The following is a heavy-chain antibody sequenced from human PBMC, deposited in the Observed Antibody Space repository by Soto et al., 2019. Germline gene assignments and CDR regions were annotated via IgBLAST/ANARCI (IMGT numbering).Heavy chain of an antibody. J-gene: IGHJ1*01. CDR2: INPSGGST. D-gene: IGHD3-16*02. Sequence: GASVKVSWKASGYTFTGYYMDWVGQAPGQGREWMGMINPSGGSTTYAHNFQGRVTMTRDTSTSTIYMNLSSLRSEDTAVYYCSISRSPNPADFYHHRGRRTLDPGSS. CDR1: GYTFTGYY. V-gene: IGHV1-46*03. CDR3: SISRSPNPADFYHH.